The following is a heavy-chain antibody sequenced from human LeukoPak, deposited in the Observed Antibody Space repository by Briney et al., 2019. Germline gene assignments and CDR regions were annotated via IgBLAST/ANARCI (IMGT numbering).Heavy chain of an antibody. CDR3: ARSTYYYDSSGYYSPTWIDY. CDR1: GGSISSGSYY. D-gene: IGHD3-22*01. V-gene: IGHV4-61*10. Sequence: PSETLSLTCTVSGGSISSGSYYWSWIRQPAGKGLEWIGRIYSSGSTNYNPSLKSRVTISVDTSKNQFSLKLSSVTAADTAAYYCARSTYYYDSSGYYSPTWIDYWGQGTLVTVSS. CDR2: IYSSGST. J-gene: IGHJ4*02.